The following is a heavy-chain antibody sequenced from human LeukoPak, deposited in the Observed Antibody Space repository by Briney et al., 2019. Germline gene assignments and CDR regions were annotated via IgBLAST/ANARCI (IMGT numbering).Heavy chain of an antibody. Sequence: PGRSLRLSCAASGFTFDDYAMRWVRQAPGKGLEWVSGVSWNSGSIGYVDSVKGRFTISRDNAKNSLYLQMNSLRAEDTALYYCAKEGGSAYYDILTGYFLPNYFDYWGQGTLVTVSS. V-gene: IGHV3-9*01. CDR3: AKEGGSAYYDILTGYFLPNYFDY. CDR2: VSWNSGSI. J-gene: IGHJ4*02. CDR1: GFTFDDYA. D-gene: IGHD3-9*01.